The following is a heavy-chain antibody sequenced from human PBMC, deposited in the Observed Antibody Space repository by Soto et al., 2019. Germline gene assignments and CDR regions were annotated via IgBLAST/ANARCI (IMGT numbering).Heavy chain of an antibody. V-gene: IGHV1-69*01. CDR2: IIPIPGTA. CDR1: GGTFGSYA. Sequence: QVQLVQSGAEVKKPGSSVKVSCKASGGTFGSYAISWVRQAPGQGLEWMGGIIPIPGTANYAQKFQGRVTIAADESTSTAYMKLSSLRSEDTAVYYCARSQGSSTSLEIYYYYYYGMDVWGQGTTVTVSS. CDR3: ARSQGSSTSLEIYYYYYYGMDV. D-gene: IGHD2-2*01. J-gene: IGHJ6*02.